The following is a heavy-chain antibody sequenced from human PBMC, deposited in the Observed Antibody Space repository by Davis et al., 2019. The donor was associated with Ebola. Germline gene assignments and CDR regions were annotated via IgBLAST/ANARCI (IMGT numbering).Heavy chain of an antibody. CDR2: ISWNSGSI. CDR1: GFTSDDYA. J-gene: IGHJ4*02. D-gene: IGHD1-1*01. V-gene: IGHV3-9*02. Sequence: PGKSLKISCAASGFTSDDYAMHWVRQAPGKGLEWVSGISWNSGSIGYADSVKGRFTISRDNAKNSLYLQMNSLRVEDTAVYYCARAELERDSFDYWGQGTLVTVSS. CDR3: ARAELERDSFDY.